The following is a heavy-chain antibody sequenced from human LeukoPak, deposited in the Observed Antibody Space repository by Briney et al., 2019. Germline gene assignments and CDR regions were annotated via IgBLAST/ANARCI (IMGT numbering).Heavy chain of an antibody. CDR3: ARVGAGTGPYYFDY. Sequence: PGGSLSLSCAASGFTFSSYSMNWVRQAPGKGLEGVSSISSSSSYIYYADSVKGRFTISRDNAKNSLYLQMNSLRAEDTAVYYCARVGAGTGPYYFDYWGQGTLVTVSS. CDR2: ISSSSSYI. V-gene: IGHV3-21*01. CDR1: GFTFSSYS. J-gene: IGHJ4*02. D-gene: IGHD6-13*01.